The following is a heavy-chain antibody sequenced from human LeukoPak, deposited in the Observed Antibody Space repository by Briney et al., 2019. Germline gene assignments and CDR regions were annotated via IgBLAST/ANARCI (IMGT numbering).Heavy chain of an antibody. V-gene: IGHV4-38-2*02. CDR2: INHSGST. CDR3: ARRSNRITMIVVVPGAFDI. J-gene: IGHJ3*02. D-gene: IGHD3-22*01. CDR1: GHSISSGYY. Sequence: SETLSLTCTVSGHSISSGYYWSWIRQPPGKGLEWIGEINHSGSTSYKSSLKSRVTISIDTSKNQFSLKLSSVTAADTAVYYCARRSNRITMIVVVPGAFDIWGQGTMVTVSS.